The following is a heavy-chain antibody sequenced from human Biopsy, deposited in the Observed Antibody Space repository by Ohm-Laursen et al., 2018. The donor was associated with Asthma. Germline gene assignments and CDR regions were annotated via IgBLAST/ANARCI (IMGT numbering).Heavy chain of an antibody. D-gene: IGHD6-13*01. J-gene: IGHJ3*01. CDR3: ARQKLAAAEGPFDL. V-gene: IGHV4-39*01. Sequence: SQTLSLTCTVSNGSISSTFYYWGWIRQPPGKGLEWVVSIHKNGIGYYKSSLKSRLTISVDTSKNQFSLKVTSGTAADTAVYYCARQKLAAAEGPFDLWGQGTMVTVSS. CDR1: NGSISSTFYY. CDR2: IHKNGIG.